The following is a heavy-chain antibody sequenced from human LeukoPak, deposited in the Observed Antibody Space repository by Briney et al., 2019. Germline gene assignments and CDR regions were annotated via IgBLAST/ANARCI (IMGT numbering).Heavy chain of an antibody. CDR1: GFTFSSYA. CDR2: ISGSGGST. J-gene: IGHJ4*02. V-gene: IGHV3-23*01. D-gene: IGHD6-19*01. CDR3: AKGMFGSGWYGDDY. Sequence: GGSLRLSCAASGFTFSSYAMSWVRQAPGKGLEWVSAISGSGGSTYYADSVKGQFTISRDNSKNTLYLQMNSLRAEDTAVYYCAKGMFGSGWYGDDYWGQGTLVTVSS.